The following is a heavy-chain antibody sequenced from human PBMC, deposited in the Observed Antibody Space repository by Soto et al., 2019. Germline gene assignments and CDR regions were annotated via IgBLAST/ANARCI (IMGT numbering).Heavy chain of an antibody. CDR1: GYNFTTFW. J-gene: IGHJ4*02. CDR2: IYPGDSET. CDR3: ARLGFPGAIYFDS. V-gene: IGHV5-51*01. Sequence: GEYLNLSCTGSGYNFTTFWIGWVRPMPGKGLEWMGIIYPGDSETKYSPDFEGQVTISADRSTNTAYLQWRSLRASDTAMYYCARLGFPGAIYFDSWGLGTLVTVSS.